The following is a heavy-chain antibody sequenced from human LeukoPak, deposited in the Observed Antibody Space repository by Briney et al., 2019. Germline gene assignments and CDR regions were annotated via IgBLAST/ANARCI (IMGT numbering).Heavy chain of an antibody. CDR2: IKQDGSEK. CDR3: ARDSTGYGYEEWY. D-gene: IGHD5-18*01. CDR1: GFTFSSYA. V-gene: IGHV3-7*01. J-gene: IGHJ4*02. Sequence: PGGSLRLSCAASGFTFSSYAMSWVRQAPGKGLEWVANIKQDGSEKNYVDSVKGRFTISRDNAKNSVYLQMNSLRAEDTALYYCARDSTGYGYEEWYWGQGTLVTVSS.